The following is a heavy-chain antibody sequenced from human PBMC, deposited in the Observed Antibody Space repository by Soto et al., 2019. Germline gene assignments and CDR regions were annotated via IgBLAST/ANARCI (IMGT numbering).Heavy chain of an antibody. CDR2: IYYSGST. Sequence: SETLSLTCTVSGGSISSGGYYWSWIRQHPGKGLEWIGYIYYSGSTYYNPSLKSRVTISVDTSKNQFSLKLSSVTAADTAVYYCARAGIAARLGQYYFDYWGQGTLVTVSS. CDR3: ARAGIAARLGQYYFDY. V-gene: IGHV4-31*02. CDR1: GGSISSGGYY. J-gene: IGHJ4*02. D-gene: IGHD6-6*01.